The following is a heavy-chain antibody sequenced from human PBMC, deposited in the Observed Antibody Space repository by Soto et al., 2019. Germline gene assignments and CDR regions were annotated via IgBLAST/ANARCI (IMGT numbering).Heavy chain of an antibody. Sequence: SETLSLTCTVSGGSIGSYYWSWIRQPPGKGLEWIGYIYYSGSTNYNPSLKSRVTISVDTSKNQFSLKLSSVTAADTAVYYCARQGYCSGGSCYSWSYFDYWGQGTLVTVSS. CDR2: IYYSGST. CDR1: GGSIGSYY. CDR3: ARQGYCSGGSCYSWSYFDY. V-gene: IGHV4-59*08. J-gene: IGHJ4*02. D-gene: IGHD2-15*01.